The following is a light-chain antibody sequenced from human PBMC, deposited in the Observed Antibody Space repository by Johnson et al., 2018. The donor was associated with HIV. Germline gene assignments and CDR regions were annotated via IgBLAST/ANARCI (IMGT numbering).Light chain of an antibody. V-gene: IGLV1-51*02. CDR2: QNT. CDR1: SSNIGRNY. J-gene: IGLJ1*01. Sequence: QSVLTQPPSVSAAPGQKVTISCPGSSSNIGRNYVSWYQQLPGTAPKLLIYQNTWRPSWLPDRFSASTCGASATLDITGLQTGDEADYYCGTWDSSLSTGYVFGTGTKVPVL. CDR3: GTWDSSLSTGYV.